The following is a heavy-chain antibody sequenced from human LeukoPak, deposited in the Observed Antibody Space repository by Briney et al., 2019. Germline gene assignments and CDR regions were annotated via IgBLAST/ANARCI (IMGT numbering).Heavy chain of an antibody. Sequence: GGSLRLSCAASEFTFNNYCMNWVRQAPGKGLEWVSSISSSSSYIYYADSVKGRFTISRDNAKNSLYLQMNSLRAEDTAVYYCAREGNWNDGAFDIWGQGTMVTVSS. D-gene: IGHD1-1*01. CDR2: ISSSSSYI. J-gene: IGHJ3*02. V-gene: IGHV3-21*01. CDR1: EFTFNNYC. CDR3: AREGNWNDGAFDI.